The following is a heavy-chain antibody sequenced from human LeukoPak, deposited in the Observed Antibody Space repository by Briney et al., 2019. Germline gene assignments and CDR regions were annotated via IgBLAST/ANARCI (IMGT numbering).Heavy chain of an antibody. V-gene: IGHV4-59*01. J-gene: IGHJ6*03. Sequence: SETLSLTCTVSGGSISSYYWSWIRQPPGRVLEWNGYIHYSGSTNYNPSLKSRVTISVDTSKNQFSLKLRSVTAADTAVYYCARVYCSSTSCYDYYMDVWGKGTTVTISS. D-gene: IGHD2-2*01. CDR1: GGSISSYY. CDR2: IHYSGST. CDR3: ARVYCSSTSCYDYYMDV.